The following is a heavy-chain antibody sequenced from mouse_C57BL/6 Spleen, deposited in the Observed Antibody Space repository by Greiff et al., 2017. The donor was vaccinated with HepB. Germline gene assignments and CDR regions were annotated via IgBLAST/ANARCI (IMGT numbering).Heavy chain of an antibody. V-gene: IGHV14-1*01. CDR1: GFNIKDYY. CDR2: IDPEDGDT. Sequence: EVQLQQSGAELVRPGASVKLSCTASGFNIKDYYMHWVKQRPEQGLEWIGRIDPEDGDTEYAPKFQGKATMTADTSSNTAYLQLSSLTSEDTAVYYCTTIAQATPPWFAYWGQGTLVTVSA. D-gene: IGHD3-2*02. J-gene: IGHJ3*01. CDR3: TTIAQATPPWFAY.